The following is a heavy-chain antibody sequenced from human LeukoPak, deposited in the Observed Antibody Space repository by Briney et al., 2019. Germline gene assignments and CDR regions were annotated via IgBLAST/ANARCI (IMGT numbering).Heavy chain of an antibody. CDR3: ARGLDY. V-gene: IGHV1-2*02. J-gene: IGHJ4*02. CDR2: SNPNSGGT. Sequence: GASVTVSFKSSVYTFTLYYMHWVRQAPAQGLEWMGWSNPNSGGTNYAQRFQGRVTLTRDTPISTAYMELSRRRSDATAVYYCARGLDYWGQGNLVTVSS. CDR1: VYTFTLYY.